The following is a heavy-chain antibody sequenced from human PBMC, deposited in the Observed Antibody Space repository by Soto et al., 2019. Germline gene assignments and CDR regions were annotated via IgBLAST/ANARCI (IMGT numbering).Heavy chain of an antibody. V-gene: IGHV1-69*01. D-gene: IGHD3-22*01. J-gene: IGHJ4*02. Sequence: QVQLVQSGAEVQKPGSSVKVSCKASGGTFSSYAISWVRQAPGQGLEWMGGIIPIFGTANYAQKFQGRVTITADESTSTAYMELSSLRSEDTAVYYCARDQGGDDSSGYYYVFDYWGQGTLVTVSS. CDR1: GGTFSSYA. CDR2: IIPIFGTA. CDR3: ARDQGGDDSSGYYYVFDY.